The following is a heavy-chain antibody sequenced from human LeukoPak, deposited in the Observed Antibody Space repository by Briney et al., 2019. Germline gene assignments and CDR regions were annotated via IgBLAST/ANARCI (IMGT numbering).Heavy chain of an antibody. V-gene: IGHV4-34*01. D-gene: IGHD6-6*01. CDR2: INHSGST. Sequence: ASETLSLTCAVYGGSFSGYYWSWTRQPPGKGLEWIGEINHSGSTNYNPSLKSRVTISVDTSKNQFSLKLSSVTAADTAVYYCARARLVRASFDYWGQGTLVTVSS. J-gene: IGHJ4*02. CDR3: ARARLVRASFDY. CDR1: GGSFSGYY.